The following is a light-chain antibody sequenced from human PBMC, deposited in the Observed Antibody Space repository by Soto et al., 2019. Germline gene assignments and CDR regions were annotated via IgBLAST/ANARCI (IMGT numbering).Light chain of an antibody. Sequence: DIVLTQTPLSSPVTLGQPASISCRSSQSLVHSDGRTYLSWFHQRPGQPPRLLIRQVSNRLSGVPDRFSGSGAGTDFTLKISRVEAEDVGIYFCMQATQYRPYTFGQGTKLEI. CDR2: QVS. CDR3: MQATQYRPYT. V-gene: IGKV2-24*01. J-gene: IGKJ2*01. CDR1: QSLVHSDGRTY.